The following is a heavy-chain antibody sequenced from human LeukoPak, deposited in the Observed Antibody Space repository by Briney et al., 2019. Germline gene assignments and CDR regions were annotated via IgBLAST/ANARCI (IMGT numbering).Heavy chain of an antibody. CDR1: GYTFTGYY. J-gene: IGHJ4*02. V-gene: IGHV1-2*02. CDR2: INPNSGGT. CDR3: VRDGYYYGSGSFVDY. Sequence: GASVKVSCKASGYTFTGYYMHWVRQAPGQGLEWMGWINPNSGGTNYAQKFQGRVTMTRDTSISIAYMELTRLRSDDTAVFYCVRDGYYYGSGSFVDYWGQGTLVTVSS. D-gene: IGHD3-10*01.